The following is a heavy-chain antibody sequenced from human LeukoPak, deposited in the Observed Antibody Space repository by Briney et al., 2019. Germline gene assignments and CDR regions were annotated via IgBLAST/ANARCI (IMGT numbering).Heavy chain of an antibody. CDR1: GFTFSSYS. CDR3: ARKTYYYDSGDYGWFDP. D-gene: IGHD3-22*01. J-gene: IGHJ5*02. CDR2: VSSSSSFI. Sequence: GGSLRLSCAASGFTFSSYSINWVRQAPGKGLEWVSCVSSSSSFIYYADSVKGRFTISRDNAKNSLYLQMNSLRAEDTAVYYCARKTYYYDSGDYGWFDPWGQGTLVSVSS. V-gene: IGHV3-21*01.